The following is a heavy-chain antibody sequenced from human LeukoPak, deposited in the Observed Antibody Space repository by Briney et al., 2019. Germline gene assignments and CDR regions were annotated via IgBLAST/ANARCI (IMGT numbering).Heavy chain of an antibody. Sequence: SETLSLTCAVYGGSFSGYYWSWIRQPPGKGLEWIGSIYYSGSTYYNPSLKSRVTISVDTSKNQFSLKLSSVTAADTAVYYCARLYYDFYYYYYYRDVWGKGTTVTVSS. V-gene: IGHV4-34*01. CDR2: IYYSGST. J-gene: IGHJ6*03. CDR3: ARLYYDFYYYYYYRDV. D-gene: IGHD3-3*01. CDR1: GGSFSGYY.